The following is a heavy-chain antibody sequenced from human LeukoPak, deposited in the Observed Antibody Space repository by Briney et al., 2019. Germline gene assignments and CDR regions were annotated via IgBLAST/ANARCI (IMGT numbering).Heavy chain of an antibody. V-gene: IGHV3-23*01. CDR3: AKGDVLLWFGELPEDY. CDR2: ISGSGGST. D-gene: IGHD3-10*01. J-gene: IGHJ4*02. Sequence: GGSLRFSCAASGFTFSSYAMSWVRQAPGKGLEWGSAISGSGGSTYYADSVKGRFTISRDNSKNTLYLQMNSLRAEDTAVYYCAKGDVLLWFGELPEDYWGQGTLVTVSS. CDR1: GFTFSSYA.